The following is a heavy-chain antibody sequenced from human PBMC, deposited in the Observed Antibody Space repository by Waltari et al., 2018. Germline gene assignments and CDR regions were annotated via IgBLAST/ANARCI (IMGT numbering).Heavy chain of an antibody. CDR1: GDSMSTTDV. D-gene: IGHD5-12*01. CDR2: GRLSGQT. V-gene: IGHV4-4*02. J-gene: IGHJ5*02. CDR3: ARDRGRGLYLDP. Sequence: QLQLQESGPGLVKPSGTLSLNCAVFGDSMSTTDVWNWVRQPPGRGLEWIGQGRLSGQTNYNPSFASRVSISVDTYKNQFSLRVTSATAADTAVYYCARDRGRGLYLDPWGPGTLVTVSP.